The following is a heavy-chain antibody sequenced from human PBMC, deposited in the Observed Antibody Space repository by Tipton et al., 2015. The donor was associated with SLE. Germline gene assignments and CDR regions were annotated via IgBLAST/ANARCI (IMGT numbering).Heavy chain of an antibody. CDR2: ISTSAHTT. V-gene: IGHV3-23*01. J-gene: IGHJ4*02. CDR1: GFTFSSHA. D-gene: IGHD6-19*01. Sequence: SLRLSCAGSGFTFSSHAMSWVRPVPGQGLGCVSVISTSAHTTYYSDPVKGRFTISRDNSKNTLYLQMNSLRVEDTAIYYCAKDLDSSAYNIFDYWGQGTLVTVSS. CDR3: AKDLDSSAYNIFDY.